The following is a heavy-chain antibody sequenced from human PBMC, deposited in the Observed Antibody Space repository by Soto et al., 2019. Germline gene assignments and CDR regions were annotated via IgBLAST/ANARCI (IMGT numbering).Heavy chain of an antibody. CDR2: IYHTGST. CDR3: ARENYYGSGSDSPNYNWFDP. D-gene: IGHD3-10*01. V-gene: IGHV4-4*02. CDR1: GGSISSSYW. J-gene: IGHJ5*02. Sequence: SETMFLTCAVSGGSISSSYWWSWVRQPPGKGLEWIGGIYHTGSTNYNPSLKSRVTISLDKSKNQFSLKLSSLTAADTAVYYCARENYYGSGSDSPNYNWFDPWGQGTLVTVSS.